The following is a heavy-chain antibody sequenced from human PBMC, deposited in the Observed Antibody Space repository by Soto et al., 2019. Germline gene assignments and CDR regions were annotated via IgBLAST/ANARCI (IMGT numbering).Heavy chain of an antibody. D-gene: IGHD2-21*02. J-gene: IGHJ4*02. Sequence: VQLVESGGGVVQPGRSLRLSCAASGFTFSSYGMHWVRQAPGKGLEWVAVISYDGSNKYYADSVKGRFTISRDNSKNTLYLQMNSLRAEDTAVYYCAKGGGVVVTDFDYWGQGTLVTVSS. CDR1: GFTFSSYG. V-gene: IGHV3-30*18. CDR2: ISYDGSNK. CDR3: AKGGGVVVTDFDY.